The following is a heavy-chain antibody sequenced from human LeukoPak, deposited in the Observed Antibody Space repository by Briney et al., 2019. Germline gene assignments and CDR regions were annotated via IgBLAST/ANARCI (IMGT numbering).Heavy chain of an antibody. Sequence: SVKVSCKASGGTFSSYAISWVRQAPGQGLERMGGIIPIFGIANYAQKFQGRVTITADESTSTAYMELSSLRSEDTAVYYCASSLVDIVVVPAAYDDYYYYYMDVWAKGPRSPSP. CDR2: IIPIFGIA. D-gene: IGHD2-2*03. J-gene: IGHJ6*03. V-gene: IGHV1-69*13. CDR3: ASSLVDIVVVPAAYDDYYYYYMDV. CDR1: GGTFSSYA.